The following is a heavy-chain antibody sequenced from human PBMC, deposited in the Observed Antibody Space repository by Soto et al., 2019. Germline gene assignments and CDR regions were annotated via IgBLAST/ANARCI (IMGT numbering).Heavy chain of an antibody. CDR3: ARTPRVLRYFDWYSTYYYYGMDV. CDR2: ISYDGSNK. J-gene: IGHJ6*02. D-gene: IGHD3-9*01. V-gene: IGHV3-30-3*01. CDR1: GFTFSSYA. Sequence: RLSCAASGFTFSSYAMHWVRQAPGKVLEWVAVISYDGSNKYYADSVKGRFTISRDNSKNTLYLQMNSLRAEDTAVYYCARTPRVLRYFDWYSTYYYYGMDVWGQGTTVTVSS.